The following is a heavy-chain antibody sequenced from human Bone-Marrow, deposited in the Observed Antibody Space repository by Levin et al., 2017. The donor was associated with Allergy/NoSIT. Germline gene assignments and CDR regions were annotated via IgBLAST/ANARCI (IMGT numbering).Heavy chain of an antibody. CDR2: SFYSGST. J-gene: IGHJ6*02. Sequence: SQTLSLPCTVSGGSTPSADHSWGWIRQPPGKGLEWIGSSFYSGSTKYNPSLKSRVTISIDTSKNQFSVRVSSVTAADTAIYYCVREHIYGFWSGYWYGVDVWGQGTTVTVAS. CDR1: GGSTPSADHS. CDR3: VREHIYGFWSGYWYGVDV. V-gene: IGHV4-61*08. D-gene: IGHD3-3*01.